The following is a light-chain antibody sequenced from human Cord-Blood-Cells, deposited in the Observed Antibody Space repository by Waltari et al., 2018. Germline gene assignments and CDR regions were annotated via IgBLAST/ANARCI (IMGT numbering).Light chain of an antibody. J-gene: IGKJ2*03. CDR1: QSVSSN. CDR2: GAS. Sequence: VVMTQSQGTMSVSPGESASLSFRASQSVSSNLAWYQQKSCQAPRVLIYGASPRATGIPAMLSRSVSDTEFTLTISSLQSEDFAVYYCQQYNNWYSFGQRNKLGNK. V-gene: IGKV3-15*01. CDR3: QQYNNWYS.